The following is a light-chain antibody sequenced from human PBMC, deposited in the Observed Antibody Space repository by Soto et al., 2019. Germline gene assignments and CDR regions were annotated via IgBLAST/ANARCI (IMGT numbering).Light chain of an antibody. CDR3: QQCSWHPFTVT. J-gene: IGKJ4*01. V-gene: IGKV3-15*01. Sequence: EIVMTQSPATLSVSPGERATLSCRASQSVSSKLAWYQRKPGQAPRLLIYDASTRATGIPARFSGSGSGTEYTLTISSLQSEDSAVYYCQQCSWHPFTVTFGGGTKVEI. CDR1: QSVSSK. CDR2: DAS.